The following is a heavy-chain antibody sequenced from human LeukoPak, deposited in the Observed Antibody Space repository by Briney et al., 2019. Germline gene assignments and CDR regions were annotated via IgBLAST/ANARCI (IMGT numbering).Heavy chain of an antibody. V-gene: IGHV4-39*01. CDR3: ARGPYYDSSGYPY. CDR2: IYYSGST. Sequence: PSETLSLTCTVSGGSISSDSYYWGWIRQPPGKGLELIGNIYYSGSTYYNPSLKSRVTISVDTSKNQFSLRLSSVTAADTAVYYCARGPYYDSSGYPYWGRGTLVTVSS. D-gene: IGHD3-22*01. J-gene: IGHJ4*02. CDR1: GGSISSDSYY.